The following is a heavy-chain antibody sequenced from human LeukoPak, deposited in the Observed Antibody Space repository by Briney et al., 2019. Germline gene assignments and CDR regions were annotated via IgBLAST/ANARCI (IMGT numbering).Heavy chain of an antibody. Sequence: ASVKVSCKASGYIFTSYGISWVRQAPGQGLEWMAWISAYNGNTDYAQKFQGRVSMTTDTSTNTAYMELRSLRSDDTAVYYCARAGGITMVRGALLNDYWGQGTLVTVSS. CDR3: ARAGGITMVRGALLNDY. D-gene: IGHD3-10*01. J-gene: IGHJ4*02. CDR2: ISAYNGNT. CDR1: GYIFTSYG. V-gene: IGHV1-18*01.